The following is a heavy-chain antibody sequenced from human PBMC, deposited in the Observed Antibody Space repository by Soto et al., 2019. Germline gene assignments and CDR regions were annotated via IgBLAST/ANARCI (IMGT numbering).Heavy chain of an antibody. CDR2: INHSGST. CDR1: GGSFSGYY. J-gene: IGHJ4*02. D-gene: IGHD5-18*01. Sequence: PSETLSLTCAVYGGSFSGYYWSWIRQPPGKGLEWIGEINHSGSTNYNPSLKSRVTISVDTSKNQFSLKLSSVTAADTAVYYCARIGYSYGYGPPRDYWGQGTLVTVSS. CDR3: ARIGYSYGYGPPRDY. V-gene: IGHV4-34*01.